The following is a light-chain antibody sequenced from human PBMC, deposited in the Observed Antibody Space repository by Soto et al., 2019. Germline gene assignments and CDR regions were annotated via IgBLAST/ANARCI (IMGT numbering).Light chain of an antibody. Sequence: EIVLTQSPATLSLSPGERATLSCRATQSVSSYLAWSQQKPGQAPRLLIYDASNRATGIPARFSGSGSGTDFTLTISSLEPEDFAVYYCQQYGSSPITFGQGTRLEIK. CDR2: DAS. CDR1: QSVSSY. J-gene: IGKJ5*01. V-gene: IGKV3-11*01. CDR3: QQYGSSPIT.